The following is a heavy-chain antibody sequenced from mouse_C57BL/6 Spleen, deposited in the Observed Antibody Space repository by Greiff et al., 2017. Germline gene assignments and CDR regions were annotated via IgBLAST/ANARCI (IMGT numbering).Heavy chain of an antibody. J-gene: IGHJ4*01. CDR1: GFTIKDYY. D-gene: IGHD3-3*01. V-gene: IGHV14-2*01. CDR3: ARGLTMDY. CDR2: IDPEDGET. Sequence: EVQLQQSGAELVKPGASVKLSCTASGFTIKDYYMHWVKQRTEQGLEWIGRIDPEDGETKYAAKFQGKATITADTSSNTAYLQLSSLTSEDTAVYYCARGLTMDYWGQGTSVTVSS.